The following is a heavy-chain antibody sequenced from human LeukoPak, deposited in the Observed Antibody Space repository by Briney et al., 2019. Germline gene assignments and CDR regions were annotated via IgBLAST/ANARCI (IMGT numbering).Heavy chain of an antibody. CDR3: ARDKSSLYDAFDI. D-gene: IGHD2-2*01. Sequence: GRSLRLSCAASGFTFSSYGMNWVRQAPGKGLEWVSSISSSSSYIYYADSVKGRFTISRDNAKNSLYLQMNSLRAEDTAVYYCARDKSSLYDAFDIWGQGTMVTVSS. J-gene: IGHJ3*02. CDR2: ISSSSSYI. CDR1: GFTFSSYG. V-gene: IGHV3-21*01.